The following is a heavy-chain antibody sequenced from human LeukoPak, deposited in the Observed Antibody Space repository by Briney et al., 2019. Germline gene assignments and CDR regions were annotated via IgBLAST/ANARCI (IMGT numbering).Heavy chain of an antibody. CDR3: ARARMYNWNDVTTSDY. J-gene: IGHJ4*02. Sequence: PGGSLRLSCAASGFTFSRFWKSWVRQAPGKGLECVANIKQDGSEKYDVDSVKGRFTISRDNAKTSLYLQMNSLRAEDTAVYYCARARMYNWNDVTTSDYWGQGTLVTVAS. D-gene: IGHD1-20*01. CDR1: GFTFSRFW. V-gene: IGHV3-7*05. CDR2: IKQDGSEK.